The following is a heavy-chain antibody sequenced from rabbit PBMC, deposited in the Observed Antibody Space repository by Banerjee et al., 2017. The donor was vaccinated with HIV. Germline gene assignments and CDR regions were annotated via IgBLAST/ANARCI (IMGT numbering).Heavy chain of an antibody. D-gene: IGHD4-1*01. V-gene: IGHV1S40*01. CDR2: IDAGSNGNT. CDR1: GLDFSSSYW. CDR3: ARDLAGVIGWNFNL. J-gene: IGHJ4*01. Sequence: QSLEESGGDLVKPGASLTLTCTASGLDFSSSYWICWIRQAPGKGLEWIACIDAGSNGNTYYASWAKGRFTVSKTSSTTVTLQMTSLTAADTATYLCARDLAGVIGWNFNLWGPGTLVTVS.